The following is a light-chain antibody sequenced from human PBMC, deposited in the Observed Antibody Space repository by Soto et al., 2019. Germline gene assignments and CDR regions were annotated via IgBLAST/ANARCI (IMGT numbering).Light chain of an antibody. CDR2: GAS. J-gene: IGKJ3*01. Sequence: EIVLTQSPGTLSLSPGERATLSCRASQSISSSYLAWYQQKPGQAPRLLIYGASSRATGIPDRFSGSGSETEFTLTISRLEPEDSAVYCCQQYDSSPLTFGPGNKVEI. V-gene: IGKV3-20*01. CDR3: QQYDSSPLT. CDR1: QSISSSY.